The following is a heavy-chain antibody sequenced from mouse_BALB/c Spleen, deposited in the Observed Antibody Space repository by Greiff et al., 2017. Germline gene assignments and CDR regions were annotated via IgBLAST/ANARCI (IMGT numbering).Heavy chain of an antibody. J-gene: IGHJ4*01. CDR3: AREGSYDAMDY. Sequence: VKLVESGPGLVAPSQSLSITCTVSGFSLTGYGVHWVRQPPGKGLEWLGVIWAGGSTNYNSALMSRLSISKDNSKSQVFLKMNSLQTDDTAMYYCAREGSYDAMDYWGQGTSVTVSS. D-gene: IGHD1-1*02. V-gene: IGHV2-9*02. CDR2: IWAGGST. CDR1: GFSLTGYG.